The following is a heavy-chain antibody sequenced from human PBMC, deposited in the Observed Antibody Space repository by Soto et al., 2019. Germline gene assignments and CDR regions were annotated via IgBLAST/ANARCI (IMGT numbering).Heavy chain of an antibody. D-gene: IGHD6-19*01. CDR1: GGSISSGYYY. CDR3: AREGSSGWSNAFDI. CDR2: IYYSGST. V-gene: IGHV4-30-4*01. J-gene: IGHJ3*02. Sequence: SETLSLTCTVSGGSISSGYYYWSWIRQPPGKGLEWIGYIYYSGSTYYNPSLKSRVTISVDRSKNQFSLKLSSVTAADTAVYYCAREGSSGWSNAFDIWGQGTMVTVSS.